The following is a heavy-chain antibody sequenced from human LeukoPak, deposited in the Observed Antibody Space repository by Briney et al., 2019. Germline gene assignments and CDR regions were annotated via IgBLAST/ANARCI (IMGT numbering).Heavy chain of an antibody. J-gene: IGHJ4*02. V-gene: IGHV3-23*01. Sequence: GGSLRLSCAASGFTFSSYAMSWVRQAPGKGLEWVSAISGSGGSTYFAGSVKGRFTISRDNSKNTLYLQMNTLRAEDTAVYYCANLRAVAGTEVWGQGTLVTVSS. CDR1: GFTFSSYA. CDR2: ISGSGGST. CDR3: ANLRAVAGTEV. D-gene: IGHD6-19*01.